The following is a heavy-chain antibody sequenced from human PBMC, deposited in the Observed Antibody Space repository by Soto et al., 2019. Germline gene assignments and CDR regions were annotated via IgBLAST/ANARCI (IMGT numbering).Heavy chain of an antibody. D-gene: IGHD2-2*01. CDR2: ISTSGSYI. J-gene: IGHJ6*02. CDR3: ARGVPAAKAVFGGMDV. Sequence: EVQLVESGGGLVKPGGSLRLSCAASGFTFSSYTMNWVRQAAGKGLEWVSSISTSGSYIYYADSVKGRFTISRDNAKNSLYLQMNSLRVEDTAVYYCARGVPAAKAVFGGMDVWGQGSTVTVSS. V-gene: IGHV3-21*01. CDR1: GFTFSSYT.